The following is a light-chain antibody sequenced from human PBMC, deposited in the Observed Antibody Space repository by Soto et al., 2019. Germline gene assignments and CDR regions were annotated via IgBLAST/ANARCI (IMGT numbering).Light chain of an antibody. CDR3: QQFNSYPIT. CDR1: QDISSH. Sequence: DIQLTQSPSFLSAYVGDRVAITCRASQDISSHLVWYQQKPGEAPQLLIFAASTLQSGVPSRFSGSRSETEFTLTIDGLQPEDFATYYCQQFNSYPITFGQGT. CDR2: AAS. J-gene: IGKJ5*01. V-gene: IGKV1-9*01.